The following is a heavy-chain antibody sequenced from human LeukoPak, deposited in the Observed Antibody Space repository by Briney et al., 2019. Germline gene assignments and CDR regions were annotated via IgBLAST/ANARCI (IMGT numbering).Heavy chain of an antibody. J-gene: IGHJ4*02. CDR2: IYHSGST. V-gene: IGHV4-4*02. D-gene: IGHD4-17*01. CDR3: ASLGDYALDRIDY. Sequence: PTETLSLTCAVSGDSISSSNWWSWVRQPPGKGLEWIGEIYHSGSTNYNPSLKSRVTISVDTSKNQFSLKLSSVTAADTAVYYCASLGDYALDRIDYWGQGTLVTVSS. CDR1: GDSISSSNW.